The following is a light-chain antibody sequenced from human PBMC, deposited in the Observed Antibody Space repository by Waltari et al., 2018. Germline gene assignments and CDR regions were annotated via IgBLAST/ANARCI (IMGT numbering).Light chain of an antibody. CDR1: QTVGRY. J-gene: IGKJ1*01. Sequence: DIQMTQSPSTLSASVGDRVTITCRASQTVGRYLAWYQKKSGKAPRLLIYMASNLEDGVPSRFSGSGSGTEFTLTISSLQPDDFATYYCQQYNSYLGTFGQGTKVEI. V-gene: IGKV1-5*03. CDR2: MAS. CDR3: QQYNSYLGT.